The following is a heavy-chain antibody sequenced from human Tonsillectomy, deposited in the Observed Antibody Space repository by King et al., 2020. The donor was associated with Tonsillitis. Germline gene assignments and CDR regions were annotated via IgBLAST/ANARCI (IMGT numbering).Heavy chain of an antibody. CDR1: GYNFTPYW. Sequence: QLVQSGAEVKKPGESLRISCQASGYNFTPYWISWVRQMPGKGLEWMGRIDPSDSYTKYRPSFEGHVTISADKSITTAYLQWSSLQASDTAMYYCATATAGTGDYYFDHWGQGTLLTVSS. V-gene: IGHV5-10-1*01. CDR3: ATATAGTGDYYFDH. D-gene: IGHD6-13*01. CDR2: IDPSDSYT. J-gene: IGHJ4*02.